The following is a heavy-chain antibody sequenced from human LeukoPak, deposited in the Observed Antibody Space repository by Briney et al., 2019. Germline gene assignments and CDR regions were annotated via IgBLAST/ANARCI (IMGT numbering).Heavy chain of an antibody. CDR2: INPNSGAT. CDR3: ARSSSWFDP. J-gene: IGHJ5*02. V-gene: IGHV1-2*02. CDR1: GYTFTGYY. Sequence: ASVKVSCKASGYTFTGYYLHWVRQAPGQGLDWMGWINPNSGATNYAQKFQGRVTITRDTSISTAYMELTRLRSDDTAVYYCARSSSWFDPWGQGSLVTVSS. D-gene: IGHD6-19*01.